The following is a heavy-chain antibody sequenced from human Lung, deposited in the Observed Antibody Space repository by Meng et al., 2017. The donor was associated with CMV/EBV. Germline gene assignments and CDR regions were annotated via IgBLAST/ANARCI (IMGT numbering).Heavy chain of an antibody. V-gene: IGHV1-2*02. CDR3: ARGDIIRGY. J-gene: IGHJ4*02. D-gene: IGHD3-10*01. CDR2: INPKSDGT. CDR1: EYPFIYYY. Sequence: KVSRKASEYPFIYYYIHWVRQAPRQGLEWMGWINPKSDGTQYAQKFQGSVTMTRDTSISTAYMELTRLRSDDTAVYYCARGDIIRGYWGQGTLVTVSS.